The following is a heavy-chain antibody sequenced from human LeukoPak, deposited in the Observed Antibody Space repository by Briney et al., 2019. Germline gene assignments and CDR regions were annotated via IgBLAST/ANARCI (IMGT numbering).Heavy chain of an antibody. D-gene: IGHD2-21*01. CDR2: MNPNSGNT. CDR3: ARGLEVFSGGDPAYWFDP. Sequence: ASVKVSCKASGYTFTSYDINWVRQATGQGLEWMGWMNPNSGNTGYAQKFQGRVTITRNTSISTAYMELSSLRSEDTAVYYCARGLEVFSGGDPAYWFDPWGQGTLVTVSS. V-gene: IGHV1-8*03. J-gene: IGHJ5*02. CDR1: GYTFTSYD.